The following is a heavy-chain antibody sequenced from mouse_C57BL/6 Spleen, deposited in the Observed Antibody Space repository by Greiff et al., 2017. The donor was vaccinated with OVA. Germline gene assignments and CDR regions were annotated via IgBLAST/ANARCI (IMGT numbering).Heavy chain of an antibody. Sequence: DVKLVESEGGLVQPGSSMKLSCTASGFTFSDYYMAWVRQVPEKGLEWVANINYDGSSTYYLDSLKSRFIISRDNAKNILYLQMSSLKSEDTATYYCARSYDYAMDYWGQGTSVTVSS. CDR1: GFTFSDYY. J-gene: IGHJ4*01. CDR2: INYDGSST. CDR3: ARSYDYAMDY. D-gene: IGHD2-3*01. V-gene: IGHV5-16*01.